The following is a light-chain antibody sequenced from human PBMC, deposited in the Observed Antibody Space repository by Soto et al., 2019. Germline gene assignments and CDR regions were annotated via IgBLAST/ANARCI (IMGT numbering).Light chain of an antibody. Sequence: EIVLTQSPGTLSLSPGERATLSCRASQSVSSSYFAWYQQKPGQAPRLLIYGASSRATGIPDRFGGSGSGTDVTLSISRLEPEDFAVYYCQQYATSSITFGQGTRLEIK. J-gene: IGKJ5*01. CDR2: GAS. V-gene: IGKV3-20*01. CDR3: QQYATSSIT. CDR1: QSVSSSY.